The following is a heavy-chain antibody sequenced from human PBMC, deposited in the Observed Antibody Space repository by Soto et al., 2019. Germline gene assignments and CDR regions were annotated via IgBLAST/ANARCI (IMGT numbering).Heavy chain of an antibody. Sequence: EVQLLESGGGLVQPGGSLRLSCAASGFTFSRYAMSWVRQAPGKGLEWVSDMSGSGGSTYYADSVKGRFTSSRDNSKNLLYLQMNILRAEDTAVYYCAKESRGARGEVEYWGQGTLVTVSS. V-gene: IGHV3-23*01. CDR1: GFTFSRYA. J-gene: IGHJ4*02. CDR3: AKESRGARGEVEY. D-gene: IGHD3-10*01. CDR2: MSGSGGST.